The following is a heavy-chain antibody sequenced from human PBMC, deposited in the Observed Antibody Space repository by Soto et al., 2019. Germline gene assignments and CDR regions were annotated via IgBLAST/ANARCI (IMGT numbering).Heavy chain of an antibody. J-gene: IGHJ5*02. CDR2: IYYRGST. CDR3: ASSAIVGREVNTWFDP. CDR1: GDSITGSH. Sequence: QVHLQESGPGLVKASETLSLTCTVSGDSITGSHWNWIRQPLGKPLEWIGYIYYRGSTNYNPSLKSRLTLPVDTSKNQIFLRLNSVTAADTAVYYCASSAIVGREVNTWFDPWGQGILVTVSS. D-gene: IGHD1-26*01. V-gene: IGHV4-59*01.